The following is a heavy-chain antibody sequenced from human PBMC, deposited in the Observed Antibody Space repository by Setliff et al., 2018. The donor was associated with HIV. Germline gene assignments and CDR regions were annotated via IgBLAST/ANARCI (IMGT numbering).Heavy chain of an antibody. J-gene: IGHJ4*02. CDR2: IVVGSGNT. V-gene: IGHV1-58*02. D-gene: IGHD3-10*01. CDR1: GFTSTNSA. CDR3: AADRDLWFGELVT. Sequence: GASVKVSCKTSGFTSTNSAIQWVRQARGQRLERIGWIVVGSGNTNYAQKFQKRVTITWDMSTITAFMELSSLRSEDTAVYYCAADRDLWFGELVTWAQGTLVTVSS.